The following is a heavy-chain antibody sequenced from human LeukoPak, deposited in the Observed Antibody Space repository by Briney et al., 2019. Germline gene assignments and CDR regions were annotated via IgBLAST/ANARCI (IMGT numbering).Heavy chain of an antibody. CDR3: ARVPTYYYGSGSYYNESASIDY. CDR2: ISGSGGST. V-gene: IGHV3-23*01. CDR1: GFTFSSYA. D-gene: IGHD3-10*01. J-gene: IGHJ4*02. Sequence: PGGSLRLSCAASGFTFSSYAMSWVRQAPGKGLEWVSAISGSGGSTYYADSVKGRFTISRDNSKNTLYLQMNSLRAEDTAVYYCARVPTYYYGSGSYYNESASIDYWGQGTLVTVSS.